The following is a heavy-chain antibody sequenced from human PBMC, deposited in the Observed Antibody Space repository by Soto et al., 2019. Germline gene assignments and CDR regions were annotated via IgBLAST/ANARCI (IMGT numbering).Heavy chain of an antibody. Sequence: PSETLSLTCTVSGGSISSGGYYWSWIRQHPGKGLEWIGYIYYSGSTYYNPSLKSRVTISVDTSKNQFSLKLSSVTAADTAVYYCAREAYILTGGDALELGGQGTLVTVS. CDR3: AREAYILTGGDALEL. CDR1: GGSISSGGYY. V-gene: IGHV4-31*03. CDR2: IYYSGST. D-gene: IGHD3-9*01. J-gene: IGHJ3*01.